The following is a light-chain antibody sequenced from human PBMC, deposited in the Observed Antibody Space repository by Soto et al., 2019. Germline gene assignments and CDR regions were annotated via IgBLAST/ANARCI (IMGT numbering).Light chain of an antibody. V-gene: IGLV2-14*01. CDR2: DVS. CDR1: SSDVGGYNY. J-gene: IGLJ1*01. Sequence: QSALTQPASVSGSPGQSITISCTGTSSDVGGYNYVSWYQQHPGKATKLKIYDVSNRPSGVSNRFSGSKSGNTASLTISGLQAEDEADYYCSSYTSSSTSYVFGTGTKVTVL. CDR3: SSYTSSSTSYV.